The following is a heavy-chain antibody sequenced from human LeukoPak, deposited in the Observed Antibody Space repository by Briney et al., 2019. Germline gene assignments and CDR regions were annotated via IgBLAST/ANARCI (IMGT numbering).Heavy chain of an antibody. CDR2: ISGSGGST. CDR1: GFTFSSYS. J-gene: IGHJ5*02. V-gene: IGHV3-23*01. CDR3: AKVEGSHSSSPVGA. D-gene: IGHD6-6*01. Sequence: GGSLRLSCAASGFTFSSYSMSWVRQAPGKGLEWVSAISGSGGSTYYADSVKGRFTISRDNSKNMLYLQMNSLRAEDTAVYYCAKVEGSHSSSPVGAWGQGTLVTVSS.